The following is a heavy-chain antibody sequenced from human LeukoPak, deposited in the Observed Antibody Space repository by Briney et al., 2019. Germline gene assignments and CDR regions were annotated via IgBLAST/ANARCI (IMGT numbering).Heavy chain of an antibody. CDR2: IKQDGSER. CDR3: ARSPYSSSWYGPYLIFDY. D-gene: IGHD6-13*01. V-gene: IGHV3-7*01. J-gene: IGHJ4*02. Sequence: PGGSLRLSCAASGFTFSSYWMSWVRQAPGKGLEWVANIKQDGSERNYVDSVKGRFTISRDNAKNSLFLQMNSLRAEDTAVYYCARSPYSSSWYGPYLIFDYWGQGTLVTVSS. CDR1: GFTFSSYW.